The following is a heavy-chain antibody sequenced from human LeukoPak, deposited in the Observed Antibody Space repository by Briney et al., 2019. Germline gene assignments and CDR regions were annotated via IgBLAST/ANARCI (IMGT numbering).Heavy chain of an antibody. CDR3: ARLETRAYSSSSLYY. Sequence: ASVKVSCKASGYTFTGYYMHWVRQAPGQGLEWMGWINPNSGGTNYAQKFQGRVTMTRDTSISTAYMELSRLRSDDTAVYYCARLETRAYSSSSLYYWGQGTLVTVSS. J-gene: IGHJ4*02. CDR2: INPNSGGT. V-gene: IGHV1-2*02. CDR1: GYTFTGYY. D-gene: IGHD6-6*01.